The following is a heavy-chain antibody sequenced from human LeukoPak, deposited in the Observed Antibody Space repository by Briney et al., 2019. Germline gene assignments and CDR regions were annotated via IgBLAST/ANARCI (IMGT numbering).Heavy chain of an antibody. D-gene: IGHD3-22*01. J-gene: IGHJ4*02. Sequence: GGSLRLSCAASGFTFSSYWMSWVSQAPGKGLEWVANIKQDGSEKYYVDSVKGRFTISRDNAKNSLYLQMNSLRAEDTAVYYCARAYQNDYYDSSGYYGYWGQGTLVTVSS. CDR1: GFTFSSYW. CDR2: IKQDGSEK. V-gene: IGHV3-7*01. CDR3: ARAYQNDYYDSSGYYGY.